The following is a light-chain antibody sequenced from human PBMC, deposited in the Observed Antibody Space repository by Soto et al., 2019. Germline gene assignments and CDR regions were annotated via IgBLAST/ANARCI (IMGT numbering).Light chain of an antibody. V-gene: IGKV1-39*01. CDR1: QSISTY. Sequence: DIQMTQSPSSLSASVGDRVTLTCLASQSISTYLNWYQQKAGLAPKLLIYAASSLQSGVPSRFSGSGSGTDFTLTISSLQPEDFATYYCQQTYSTPPTFGQGTKVDIK. J-gene: IGKJ1*01. CDR3: QQTYSTPPT. CDR2: AAS.